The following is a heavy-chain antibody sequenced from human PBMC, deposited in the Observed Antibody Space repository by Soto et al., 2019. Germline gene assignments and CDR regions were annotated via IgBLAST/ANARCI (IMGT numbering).Heavy chain of an antibody. CDR1: GFRFSDHY. Sequence: QVQLVESGGGLVEPGGSLRLSCAASGFRFSDHYMTCIRQAPGKGLEWVSKISGGGTTTHYADSVKGRFTVSRDNAKNSLYLQMNSLRAEDTAVYYCAGYPYYYGSAFWGQGTLVTVSA. CDR3: AGYPYYYGSAF. D-gene: IGHD3-10*01. CDR2: ISGGGTTT. J-gene: IGHJ4*02. V-gene: IGHV3-11*01.